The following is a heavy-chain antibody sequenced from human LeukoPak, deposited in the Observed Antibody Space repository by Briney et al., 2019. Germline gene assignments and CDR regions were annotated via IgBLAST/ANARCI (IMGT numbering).Heavy chain of an antibody. Sequence: GASVKVSCKNPGYSIASYYIHWVRQAPGQGLEWMGRLNPNYRDTNFAQRFQGRVTMTRDTTITTAFMELNNLRSDDTAIYYCARGAYDYDAFDIWGQGTMVTVSS. V-gene: IGHV1-2*06. CDR1: GYSIASYY. CDR3: ARGAYDYDAFDI. D-gene: IGHD4-11*01. J-gene: IGHJ3*02. CDR2: LNPNYRDT.